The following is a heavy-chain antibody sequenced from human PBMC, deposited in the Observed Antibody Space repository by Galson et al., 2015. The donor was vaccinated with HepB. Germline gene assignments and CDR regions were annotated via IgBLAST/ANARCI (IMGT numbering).Heavy chain of an antibody. V-gene: IGHV5-51*01. CDR2: IYPGDSDT. CDR1: GYSFTSYW. Sequence: QSGAEVKKPGESLKISCKGSGYSFTSYWIGWVRQMPGKGLEWMGIIYPGDSDTRYSPSFQGQVTISADKSISTAYLQWSSLKASDTAMYYCARYWFGESPGGRGYGMDVWGQGTTVTVSS. D-gene: IGHD3-10*01. CDR3: ARYWFGESPGGRGYGMDV. J-gene: IGHJ6*02.